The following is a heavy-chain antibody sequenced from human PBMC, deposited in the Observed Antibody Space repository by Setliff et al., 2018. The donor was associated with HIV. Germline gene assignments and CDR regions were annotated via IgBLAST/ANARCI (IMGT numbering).Heavy chain of an antibody. CDR1: GFSFRSYA. Sequence: LRLSCKASGFSFRSYAMSWVRQAPGKGLEWVSGITGSGGSTYYADSVKGRSTISRDNSGDTLYLHINSQRAEDTAVYYCAKASRGEYYDNSGFFVTYFDYWGQGKLVTVS. CDR3: AKASRGEYYDNSGFFVTYFDY. J-gene: IGHJ4*02. V-gene: IGHV3-23*01. D-gene: IGHD3-22*01. CDR2: ITGSGGST.